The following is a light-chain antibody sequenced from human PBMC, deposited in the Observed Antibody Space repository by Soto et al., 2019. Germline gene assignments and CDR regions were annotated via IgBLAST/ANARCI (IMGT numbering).Light chain of an antibody. CDR3: MQGTHWPV. CDR1: QXLLHSNGYNY. CDR2: LGS. J-gene: IGKJ5*01. Sequence: DIVMTQSPLSLPVTPGEPASISCRSIQXLLHSNGYNYLDWYLQKPGQSPQLLIYLGSNRASGVPDRFSGSGSGTDFTLKISRVEAEDVGVYYCMQGTHWPVFGQGTRLEI. V-gene: IGKV2-28*01.